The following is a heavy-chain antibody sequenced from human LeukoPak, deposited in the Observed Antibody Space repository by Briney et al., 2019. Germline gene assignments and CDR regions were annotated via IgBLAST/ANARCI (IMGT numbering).Heavy chain of an antibody. J-gene: IGHJ4*02. CDR1: GGSFSGYY. Sequence: SETLSLTCAVYGGSFSGYYWSWIRQPPGKGLEWIGEINHSGSTNYNPSLKSRVTISVDTSKNQFSLKLSSVTAADTAAYYCARGTTVVTQNYFDYWGQGTLVTVSS. V-gene: IGHV4-34*01. CDR3: ARGTTVVTQNYFDY. CDR2: INHSGST. D-gene: IGHD4-23*01.